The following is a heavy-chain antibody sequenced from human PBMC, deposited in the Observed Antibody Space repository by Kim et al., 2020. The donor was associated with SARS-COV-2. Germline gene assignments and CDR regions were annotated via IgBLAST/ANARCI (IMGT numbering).Heavy chain of an antibody. CDR3: AREGQQWLVLRLFDP. Sequence: GGSLRLSCAASGFTFSSYAMHWVRQAPGKGLEWVAVISYDGSNKYYADSVKGRFTISRDNSKNTLYLQMNSLRAEDTAVYYCAREGQQWLVLRLFDPWGQGTLVTVSS. CDR2: ISYDGSNK. V-gene: IGHV3-30*04. D-gene: IGHD6-19*01. J-gene: IGHJ5*02. CDR1: GFTFSSYA.